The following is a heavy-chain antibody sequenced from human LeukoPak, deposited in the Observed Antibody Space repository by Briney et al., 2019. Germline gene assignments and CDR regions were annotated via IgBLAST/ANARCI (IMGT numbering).Heavy chain of an antibody. V-gene: IGHV3-7*01. CDR1: GFTFSSYW. D-gene: IGHD6-13*01. CDR2: IKQDGSEK. Sequence: GGSLRLSCAASGFTFSSYWMSWVRQAPGKGLEWVANIKQDGSEKYYVDSVKGRFTISRDNAKNSLYLQMNSLRAEDTAVHYCARDSGSSWSFYYYYGMDVWGQGTTLTVSS. J-gene: IGHJ6*02. CDR3: ARDSGSSWSFYYYYGMDV.